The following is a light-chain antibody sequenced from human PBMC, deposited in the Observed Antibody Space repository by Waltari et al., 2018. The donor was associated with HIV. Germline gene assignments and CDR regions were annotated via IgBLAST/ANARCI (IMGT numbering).Light chain of an antibody. J-gene: IGKJ3*01. Sequence: DIQMTQSPSSLSASLGDRVIITCRASQTISTYVNWYQRKPGRAPNLLIYAASSLQSGVPSRFSGSGSGTDFTLTITRLQAEDFATYYCQQTYNKITFGPGTKV. CDR1: QTISTY. CDR2: AAS. CDR3: QQTYNKIT. V-gene: IGKV1-39*01.